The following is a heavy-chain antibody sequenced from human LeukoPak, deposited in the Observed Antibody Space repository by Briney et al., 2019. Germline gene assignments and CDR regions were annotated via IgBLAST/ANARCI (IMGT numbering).Heavy chain of an antibody. V-gene: IGHV4-61*05. J-gene: IGHJ4*02. CDR3: ARHGGSWTFDY. CDR1: GASISSSTYY. D-gene: IGHD1-26*01. CDR2: IDYSGST. Sequence: SETLSLTCTVSGASISSSTYYWTWIRQPPGRGLEWTGYIDYSGSTNYNPSLKSRVTMSVVTSKNQFSLKLSSVTAADTAVYYCARHGGSWTFDYWGQGILVTVSS.